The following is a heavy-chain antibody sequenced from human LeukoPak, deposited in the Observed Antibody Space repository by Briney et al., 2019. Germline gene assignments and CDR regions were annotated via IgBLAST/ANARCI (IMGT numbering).Heavy chain of an antibody. CDR1: GFTFSTHA. V-gene: IGHV3-30*01. J-gene: IGHJ4*02. CDR3: ARYRSSTCLDN. Sequence: GGSLRLSCAASGFTFSTHAIHWVRQAPGKGLEWVAVISYDGRNKYYADSVKGRFTISRDNSKNTLYLQMNSLRSEDTAMYHCARYRSSTCLDNWGQGALVTVSS. CDR2: ISYDGRNK. D-gene: IGHD6-13*01.